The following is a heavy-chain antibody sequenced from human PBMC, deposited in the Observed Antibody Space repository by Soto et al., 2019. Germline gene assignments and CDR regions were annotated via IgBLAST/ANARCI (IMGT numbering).Heavy chain of an antibody. Sequence: SEALSLTCTVSGGSISGYYWSWLRQPPGKGLEWIGYIYSIGSTNYNPSLRSRVTMSIDTSKNQFSLKLSSVTAADTAVYYCARGRPDLITIFGVVIIGPFDYWGQGTLVTVSS. CDR2: IYSIGST. J-gene: IGHJ4*02. CDR1: GGSISGYY. D-gene: IGHD3-3*01. CDR3: ARGRPDLITIFGVVIIGPFDY. V-gene: IGHV4-59*01.